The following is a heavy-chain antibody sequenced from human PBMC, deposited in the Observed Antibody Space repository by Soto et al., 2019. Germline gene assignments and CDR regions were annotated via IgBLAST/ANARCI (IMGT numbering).Heavy chain of an antibody. CDR2: IYHSGST. D-gene: IGHD2-15*01. CDR1: GGSISSGGYS. V-gene: IGHV4-30-2*01. J-gene: IGHJ5*02. Sequence: LSLTSAVSGGSISSGGYSWSWIRQPPGKGLEWIGYIYHSGSTYYNPSLKSRVTISVDRSKNQFSLKLSSVTAADTAVYYCARGLGYCSGGSCYPGNWFDPWGQGTLVTVSS. CDR3: ARGLGYCSGGSCYPGNWFDP.